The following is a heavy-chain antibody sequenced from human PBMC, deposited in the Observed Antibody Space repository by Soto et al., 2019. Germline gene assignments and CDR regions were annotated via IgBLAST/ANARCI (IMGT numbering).Heavy chain of an antibody. V-gene: IGHV4-39*01. CDR2: IYYSGTT. CDR3: ARLIHCKTTSCYFDY. Sequence: QLQLQESGPGLVKPSETLSLTCTVSGGSISSSSYYWAWVRQPPGKGLEWIGSIYYSGTTYYNPPLKSRVTISEDTSKNQFSLKLSSVTAADTAVFYCARLIHCKTTSCYFDYWGQGTLVTVSS. CDR1: GGSISSSSYY. J-gene: IGHJ4*02. D-gene: IGHD2-2*01.